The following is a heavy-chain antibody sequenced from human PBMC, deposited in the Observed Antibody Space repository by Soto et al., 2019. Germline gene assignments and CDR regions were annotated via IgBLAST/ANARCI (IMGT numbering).Heavy chain of an antibody. CDR3: ARRKDTAMIYYGMDV. CDR2: ISSSSSYI. CDR1: GFTFSSYS. D-gene: IGHD5-18*01. Sequence: LRLSCAASGFTFSSYSMNWVRQAPGKGLEWVSSISSSSSYIYYADSVKGRFTISRDNAKNSLYLQMNSLRAEDTAVYYCARRKDTAMIYYGMDVWGQGTTVTVSS. J-gene: IGHJ6*02. V-gene: IGHV3-21*01.